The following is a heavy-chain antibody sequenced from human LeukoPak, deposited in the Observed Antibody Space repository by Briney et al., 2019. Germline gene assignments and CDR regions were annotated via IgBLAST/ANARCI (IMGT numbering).Heavy chain of an antibody. D-gene: IGHD3-3*01. V-gene: IGHV3-7*04. J-gene: IGHJ3*01. Sequence: GGSLRLSCAAPGFTFSNYWMSWVRQAPGKGLGWVANIKPDGSEKYCVDSVKGRLSISRDNVRNVLYLQMNNLRAGDTALYYCARGDFWSGDYTDAFDVWGQGTMVTVSA. CDR3: ARGDFWSGDYTDAFDV. CDR1: GFTFSNYW. CDR2: IKPDGSEK.